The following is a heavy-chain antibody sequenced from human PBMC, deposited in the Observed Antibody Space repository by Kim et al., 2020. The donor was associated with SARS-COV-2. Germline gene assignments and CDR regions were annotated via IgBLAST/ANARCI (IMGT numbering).Heavy chain of an antibody. V-gene: IGHV3-15*01. Sequence: GGSLRLSCAASGFTFSNAWMSWVRQAPGKGLEWVGRIKSKTDGGTTDYAAPVKGRFTISRDDSKNTLHLQMNSLKTEDTAVYYCTTIIQLWSPVDYWGQGTLVTVSS. CDR3: TTIIQLWSPVDY. CDR2: IKSKTDGGTT. D-gene: IGHD5-18*01. J-gene: IGHJ4*02. CDR1: GFTFSNAW.